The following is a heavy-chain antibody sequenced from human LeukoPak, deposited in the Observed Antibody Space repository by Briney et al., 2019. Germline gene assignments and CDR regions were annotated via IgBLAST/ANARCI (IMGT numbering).Heavy chain of an antibody. CDR3: AGDRASY. J-gene: IGHJ4*02. D-gene: IGHD3-10*01. CDR1: RLTLSSYW. Sequence: GGALSLSCAASRLTLSSYWMSWVRQAAGRGLEWVANIKQDGSEKYYVDSVKGRFTITRDNAKNSLYLQMSGLRAEDTAVYYCAGDRASYWGQGTLVTVSS. CDR2: IKQDGSEK. V-gene: IGHV3-7*01.